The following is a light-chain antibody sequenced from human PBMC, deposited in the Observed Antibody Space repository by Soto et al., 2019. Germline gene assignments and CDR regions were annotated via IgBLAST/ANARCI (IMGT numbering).Light chain of an antibody. CDR2: AAS. J-gene: IGKJ1*01. V-gene: IGKV3-15*01. CDR1: QSVSNS. Sequence: EIVMTQSPATLSVSPGERATLSCRASQSVSNSLAWYQQKPGQAPRLLIYAASTRATSIPARFIGGGSGTEFTLTISSLQSEDVAVYYCQQYNNWPPWTFGQGTKVEIK. CDR3: QQYNNWPPWT.